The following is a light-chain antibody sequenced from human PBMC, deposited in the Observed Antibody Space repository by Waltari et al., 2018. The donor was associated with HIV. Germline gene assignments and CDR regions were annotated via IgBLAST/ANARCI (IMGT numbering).Light chain of an antibody. CDR2: AAS. CDR3: LQDGSFPLT. CDR1: HGIGND. J-gene: IGKJ3*01. Sequence: DPVSITCRASHGIGNDLGWYQQKSGRAPKVLFYAASSLQSGVPSRFSGSRSGKDFTLTISSLQPEDSATYYCLQDGSFPLTFGPGTKVDV. V-gene: IGKV1-6*01.